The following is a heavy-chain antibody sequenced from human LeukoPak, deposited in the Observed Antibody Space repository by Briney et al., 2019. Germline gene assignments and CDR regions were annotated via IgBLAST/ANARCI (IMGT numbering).Heavy chain of an antibody. J-gene: IGHJ6*02. Sequence: GGSLRLSCAASGFTFSSYGMHWVRQAPGKGLEWVAVIWYDGSNKYYADSVKGRFTISRDSSKNTLYLQMNSLRAEDTAVYYCSYGSGTYYYYGMDVWGQGTTVTVSS. D-gene: IGHD3-10*01. CDR1: GFTFSSYG. CDR2: IWYDGSNK. V-gene: IGHV3-33*01. CDR3: SYGSGTYYYYGMDV.